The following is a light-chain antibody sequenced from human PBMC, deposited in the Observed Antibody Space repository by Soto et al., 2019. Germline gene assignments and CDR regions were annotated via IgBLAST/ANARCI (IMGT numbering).Light chain of an antibody. Sequence: NFMLTQPHSVSESPRKTVTISCTGSSGSIASNYVQWYQQRPGSAPTTVIYEDNQRPSGVPDRFSGSIDSSSNSASLTISGLKTEDEADYYCQSYDSSKHAVFGGGTQLTVL. CDR1: SGSIASNY. J-gene: IGLJ7*01. CDR3: QSYDSSKHAV. V-gene: IGLV6-57*02. CDR2: EDN.